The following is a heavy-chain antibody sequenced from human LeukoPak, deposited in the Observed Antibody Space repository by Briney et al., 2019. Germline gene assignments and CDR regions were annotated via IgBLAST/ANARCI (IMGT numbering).Heavy chain of an antibody. CDR3: ARGVPKDY. Sequence: GEALKISFKGSGYRFTSYWIGWVRPMPGKGVEWMGIIFPADSDTRYSPSFQGQVTISTDKSISTAYLQWSSLKASDTAMYYCARGVPKDYWGQGTLVTVSS. CDR1: GYRFTSYW. D-gene: IGHD2-2*01. V-gene: IGHV5-51*01. J-gene: IGHJ4*02. CDR2: IFPADSDT.